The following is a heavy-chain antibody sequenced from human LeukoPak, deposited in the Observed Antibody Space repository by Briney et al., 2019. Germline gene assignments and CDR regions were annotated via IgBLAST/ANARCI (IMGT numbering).Heavy chain of an antibody. CDR2: TYYRSKRSN. CDR1: GDSVSSKSGV. J-gene: IGHJ4*02. Sequence: SRTHSLSFAISGDSVSSKSGVWKSIRQSPSRGVEWLGRTYYRSKRSNDYAGSVKNQIAINQDTSKNQFTVQMHSGTPADTPVYYCASSDKSGHILAYWGLGALVTVSS. V-gene: IGHV6-1*01. D-gene: IGHD3-22*01. CDR3: ASSDKSGHILAY.